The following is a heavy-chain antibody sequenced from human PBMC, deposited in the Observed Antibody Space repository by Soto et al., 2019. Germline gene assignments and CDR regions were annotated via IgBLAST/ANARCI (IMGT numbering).Heavy chain of an antibody. J-gene: IGHJ3*02. CDR1: SCSISSSNW. V-gene: IGHV4-4*02. Sequence: TSETLSLTCAVSSCSISSSNWWSWVRQPPGKGLEWIGEIHHRGSINYNPSLKSRVTISVDKSKNQFSLNLSSVAAADTAVYYCARVTESDAFDIWGQGTMVTVSS. CDR3: ARVTESDAFDI. CDR2: IHHRGSI.